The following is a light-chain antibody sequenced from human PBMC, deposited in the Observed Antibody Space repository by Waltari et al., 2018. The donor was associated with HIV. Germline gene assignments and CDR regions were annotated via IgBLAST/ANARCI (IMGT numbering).Light chain of an antibody. V-gene: IGLV1-40*01. Sequence: QSVLTQPPSVSGAPGQRVTISCTGSRSNIGAGFHVHWYHQLPGAAPKLVIYATTNRPSGVPDRFSGSKSGTSASLAITGLQAEDEADYYCQSYDNSLSGQVFGTGTKVTVL. CDR3: QSYDNSLSGQV. CDR2: ATT. J-gene: IGLJ1*01. CDR1: RSNIGAGFH.